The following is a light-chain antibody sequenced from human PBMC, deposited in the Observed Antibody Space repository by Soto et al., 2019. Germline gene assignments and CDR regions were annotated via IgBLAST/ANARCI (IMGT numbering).Light chain of an antibody. J-gene: IGKJ5*01. CDR3: QQGDSFPIT. CDR2: AAS. Sequence: DIQMTQSPSSVSASVGDRVTITCRASQRIGTWLGWYLQKPGTVPKLLIYAASSLQSGVPSRFIGSGAGTEFTLTITSLQPEDFGTYYCQQGDSFPITFGQGTRLEIK. CDR1: QRIGTW. V-gene: IGKV1-12*01.